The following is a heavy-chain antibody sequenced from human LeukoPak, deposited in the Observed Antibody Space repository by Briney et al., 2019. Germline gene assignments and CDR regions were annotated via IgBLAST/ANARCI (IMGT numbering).Heavy chain of an antibody. CDR3: AREILGQGINWFDP. J-gene: IGHJ5*02. CDR2: IYTSGST. D-gene: IGHD2/OR15-2a*01. CDR1: GGSISSYY. V-gene: IGHV4-4*07. Sequence: SETLSLTCTVSGGSISSYYWSWIRQPAGKGLEWIGRIYTSGSTNYNPSLKSRVTMSVDTSKNQFSLKLRSVTAADTAVYYCAREILGQGINWFDPWGQGTLVTVSS.